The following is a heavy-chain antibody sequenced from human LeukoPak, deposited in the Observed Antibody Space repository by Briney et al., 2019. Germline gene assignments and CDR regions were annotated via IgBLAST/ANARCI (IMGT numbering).Heavy chain of an antibody. V-gene: IGHV4-59*08. CDR2: IYYSGST. CDR1: GGSISSYY. Sequence: SETLSLTCTVSGGSISSYYWSWIRQSPGKGLEWIGYIYYSGSTNYNPSLKSRVTISVDTSKNQFSLKLSSVTAADTAVYYCARLDNSYYYGMDVWGQGTTVTVSS. CDR3: ARLDNSYYYGMDV. J-gene: IGHJ6*02.